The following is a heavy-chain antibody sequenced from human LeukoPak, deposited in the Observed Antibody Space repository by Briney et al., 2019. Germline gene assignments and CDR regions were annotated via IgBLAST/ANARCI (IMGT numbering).Heavy chain of an antibody. CDR3: AKDRGWNGAFDH. D-gene: IGHD1-1*01. CDR2: ISYDGSNK. Sequence: PGGSLRLSCAASGFTFSSYAMHWVRQAPGKGLEWVAVISYDGSNKYYADSVKGRFTISRDNSKNTLYLQMNSLRTEDTAVYYCAKDRGWNGAFDHWGQGTLVTVSS. V-gene: IGHV3-30-3*01. J-gene: IGHJ4*02. CDR1: GFTFSSYA.